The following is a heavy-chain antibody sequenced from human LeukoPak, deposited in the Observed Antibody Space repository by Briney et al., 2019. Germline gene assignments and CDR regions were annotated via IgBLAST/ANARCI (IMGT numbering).Heavy chain of an antibody. J-gene: IGHJ3*02. CDR3: AREGDILTGYPNPDAFDI. CDR2: INWNGGST. CDR1: GFTFDDYG. D-gene: IGHD3-9*01. V-gene: IGHV3-20*04. Sequence: GGSLRLSCAASGFTFDDYGMSWVRQAPGKGLEWVSGINWNGGSTGYADSVKGRFTISRDNAKNSLYLQMYSLRAEDTALYYCAREGDILTGYPNPDAFDIWGQGTMVTVSS.